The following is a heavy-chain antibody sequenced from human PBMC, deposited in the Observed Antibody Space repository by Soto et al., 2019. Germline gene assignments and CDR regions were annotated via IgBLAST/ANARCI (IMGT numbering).Heavy chain of an antibody. D-gene: IGHD3-22*01. Sequence: SETLSLTCAVYGGSFSGHSWTWIRQSTGKGLEWIGDINHSGRVNYSPSLKSRVTISLDTSKNQFSLTLSAVTAADRAMYYCSTRAYDTNGYYRFDPWGRGTLVTVSS. CDR1: GGSFSGHS. J-gene: IGHJ5*01. V-gene: IGHV4-34*01. CDR2: INHSGRV. CDR3: STRAYDTNGYYRFDP.